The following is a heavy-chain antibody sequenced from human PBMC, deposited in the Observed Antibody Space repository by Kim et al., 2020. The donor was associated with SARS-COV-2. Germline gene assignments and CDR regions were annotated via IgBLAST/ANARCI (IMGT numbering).Heavy chain of an antibody. D-gene: IGHD5-18*01. CDR1: GGSFSDYS. CDR3: AGTSGRGYVFG. Sequence: SETLSLTCAVYGGSFSDYSWSWIRQSPEKVLEWIGEVSHSGDTNYNPSLSSRVTISVDTSKNQFSLKVNSVTAADMAVYFCAGTSGRGYVFGRGEGTTVTVSS. J-gene: IGHJ6*04. CDR2: VSHSGDT. V-gene: IGHV4-34*01.